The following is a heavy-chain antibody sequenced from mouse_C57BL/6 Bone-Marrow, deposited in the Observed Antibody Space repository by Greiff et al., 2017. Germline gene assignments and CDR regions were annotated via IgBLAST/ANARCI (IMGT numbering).Heavy chain of an antibody. CDR1: GFTFSSYA. D-gene: IGHD1-1*01. J-gene: IGHJ4*01. Sequence: EVQVVESGEGLVKPGGSLKLSCAASGFTFSSYAMSWVRQTPEKRLEWVAYISSGGDYIYYADTVKGRFTISRDNARNTLYLQMSSLKSEDTAMYYCTRDRGYYYGSSSYAMDYWGQGTSVTVSS. CDR3: TRDRGYYYGSSSYAMDY. CDR2: ISSGGDYI. V-gene: IGHV5-9-1*02.